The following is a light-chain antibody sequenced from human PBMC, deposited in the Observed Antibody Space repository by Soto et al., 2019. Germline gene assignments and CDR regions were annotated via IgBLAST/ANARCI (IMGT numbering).Light chain of an antibody. CDR3: AAWDDSLNGLVV. Sequence: QSVLTQPPSASGTPGQRVTISCSGSSSNIGSNTVNWYQQLPGTAPKLLIYSNNQRPSGVPDRLSGSKSGTSASLAISGLQSEDEGDYYCAAWDDSLNGLVVFGGGTKLTVL. CDR2: SNN. CDR1: SSNIGSNT. V-gene: IGLV1-44*01. J-gene: IGLJ2*01.